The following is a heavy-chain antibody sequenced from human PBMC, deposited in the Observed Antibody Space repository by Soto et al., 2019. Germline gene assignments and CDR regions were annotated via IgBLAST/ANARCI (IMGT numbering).Heavy chain of an antibody. CDR1: GDSYSISTYS. CDR3: AGMPYTSGLRFDP. D-gene: IGHD6-19*01. J-gene: IGHJ5*02. Sequence: SETLSLTCNMSGDSYSISTYSWSWIRQPPGRALQWIGFIYQSGVTSYNPSLASRVSISLDRSNNQCSLKLKSVTAADTAVYFCAGMPYTSGLRFDPWGPGTLVTVSS. V-gene: IGHV4-30-2*01. CDR2: IYQSGVT.